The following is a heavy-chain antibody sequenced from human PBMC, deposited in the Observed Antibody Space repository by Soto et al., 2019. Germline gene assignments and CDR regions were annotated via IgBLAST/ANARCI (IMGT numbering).Heavy chain of an antibody. CDR3: ARAYGYYFDY. CDR1: GGSISSSSYY. CDR2: IYYSGST. V-gene: IGHV4-39*01. D-gene: IGHD4-17*01. Sequence: SETLSLTCTVSGGSISSSSYYWGWIRQPPGKGLEWIGSIYYSGSTYYNPSLKSRVTISVDTSKNQFSLKLSSVTAADTAVYYCARAYGYYFDYWGQGTLVTVSS. J-gene: IGHJ4*02.